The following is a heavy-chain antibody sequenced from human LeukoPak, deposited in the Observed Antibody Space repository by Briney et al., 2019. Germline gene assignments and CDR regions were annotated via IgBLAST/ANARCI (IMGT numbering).Heavy chain of an antibody. V-gene: IGHV4-31*03. CDR2: IYYSGST. D-gene: IGHD3-22*01. CDR1: GGSISSGGYY. Sequence: PSETLSLTCTVSGGSISSGGYYWSWIRQHPGKGLEWIGYIYYSGSTYYNPSLKSRVTISVDTSKNQFSLKLSSVTAADTAVYYCARGGDSSGYLFDYWGQGTLVTVSS. J-gene: IGHJ4*02. CDR3: ARGGDSSGYLFDY.